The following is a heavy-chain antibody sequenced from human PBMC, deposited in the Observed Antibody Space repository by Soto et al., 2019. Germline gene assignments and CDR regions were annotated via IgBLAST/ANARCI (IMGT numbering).Heavy chain of an antibody. CDR1: GFTFSSYE. CDR2: IPSSGGTI. Sequence: EVHLVESGGGLVQPGGSLRLSCAASGFTFSSYEMNWVRQAPGKGLEWISYIPSSGGTIYYEDSVKGRFTISRDNAKNLLYLQMNSLIVEDTAIYYCARKLFFGDEYLYSWGQGTLVTVSS. V-gene: IGHV3-48*03. CDR3: ARKLFFGDEYLYS. J-gene: IGHJ4*02. D-gene: IGHD3-16*01.